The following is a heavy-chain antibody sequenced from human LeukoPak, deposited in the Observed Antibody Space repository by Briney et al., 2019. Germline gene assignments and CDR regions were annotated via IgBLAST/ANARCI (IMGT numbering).Heavy chain of an antibody. J-gene: IGHJ4*02. CDR3: ARARRPYDTSGYYGYPYDY. CDR2: IIPIFGTA. V-gene: IGHV1-69*05. D-gene: IGHD3-22*01. Sequence: SVKVSCKASGGTFSSYAISWVRQAPGQGLEWMGRIIPIFGTANYAQRFQGRVTITTDESTRTAYMELSSLRSEDTAVYYCARARRPYDTSGYYGYPYDYWGQGTLVTVSS. CDR1: GGTFSSYA.